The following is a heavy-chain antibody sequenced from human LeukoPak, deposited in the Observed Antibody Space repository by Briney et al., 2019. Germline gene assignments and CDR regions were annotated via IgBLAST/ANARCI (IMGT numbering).Heavy chain of an antibody. CDR3: ARRIEYSGSYIWLDP. Sequence: ASVKVSCKASGYTFTCYGISWVRQAPGQGLEWMGWISAYNGNTNYAHKLQGRVTMTTDTYTSTAYMEVRSLRSDDTAVYYCARRIEYSGSYIWLDPWGQGTLVTVSS. J-gene: IGHJ5*02. V-gene: IGHV1-18*01. D-gene: IGHD1-26*01. CDR2: ISAYNGNT. CDR1: GYTFTCYG.